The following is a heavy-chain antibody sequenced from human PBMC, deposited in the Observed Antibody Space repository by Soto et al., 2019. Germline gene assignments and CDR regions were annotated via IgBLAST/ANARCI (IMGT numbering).Heavy chain of an antibody. CDR3: ARDGGYCSRTSWYRRAFDL. CDR2: VNTDGATT. Sequence: EVQLIESGGDLVQPGGSLRLSCAASGFTLSSHWMHWVRQVPGQGLVWVARVNTDGATTNDADAVKGRFTISRDNAKNTVILQMDGLSAEDTARYFCARDGGYCSRTSWYRRAFDLCGQGTIVTVSA. CDR1: GFTLSSHW. V-gene: IGHV3-74*01. D-gene: IGHD2-2*01. J-gene: IGHJ3*01.